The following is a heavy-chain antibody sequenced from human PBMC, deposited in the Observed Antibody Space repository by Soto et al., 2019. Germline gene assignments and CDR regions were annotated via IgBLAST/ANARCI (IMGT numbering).Heavy chain of an antibody. V-gene: IGHV1-18*01. J-gene: IGHJ4*02. CDR1: GYTFTSYG. Sequence: QVQLVQSGAEVKKPGASVKVSCKASGYTFTSYGISRVRQAPGQGLEWMGWISKYNGNTKYAQKLQGRVTMTTDTPTSTAYMELRSLRSADTAVYYFARDPEILAYWGQGALVTVSS. CDR2: ISKYNGNT. CDR3: ARDPEILAY.